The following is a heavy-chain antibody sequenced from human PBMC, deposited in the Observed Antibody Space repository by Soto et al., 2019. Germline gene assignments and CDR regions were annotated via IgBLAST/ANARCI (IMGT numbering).Heavy chain of an antibody. J-gene: IGHJ6*02. V-gene: IGHV3-21*01. D-gene: IGHD5-12*01. Sequence: EVQLVESGGGLVKPGGSLRLSCAASGFTFSSYSMNWVRQAPGKGLEWVSSISSSSSYIYYADSVKGRFTISRDNAKNSLYLQMNSLRAEDTAVYYCASSGYPPPYYYYGMDFWGQGTTVTVSS. CDR2: ISSSSSYI. CDR1: GFTFSSYS. CDR3: ASSGYPPPYYYYGMDF.